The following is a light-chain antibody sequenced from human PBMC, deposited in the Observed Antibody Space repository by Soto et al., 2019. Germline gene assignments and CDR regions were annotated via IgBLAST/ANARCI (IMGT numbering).Light chain of an antibody. CDR3: QQRSNWPPWT. CDR1: QSVSSY. Sequence: EIVLTQSPATLSLSPGERATLSCRASQSVSSYLAWHEQKPGQAPRLLIYDASNRTTGIPARFSGSGSGTDFTLTISSLEPEDFAVYYCQQRSNWPPWTFGQGTKVEMK. J-gene: IGKJ1*01. CDR2: DAS. V-gene: IGKV3-11*01.